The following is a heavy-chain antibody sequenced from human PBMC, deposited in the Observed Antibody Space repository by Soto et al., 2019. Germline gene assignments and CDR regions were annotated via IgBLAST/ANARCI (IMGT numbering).Heavy chain of an antibody. D-gene: IGHD6-25*01. Sequence: GGSLRLSCAASGFTFSSYGMHWVRQAPGKGLEWVAVISYDGSNKYYADSVKGRFTISRDNSKNTLYLQMNSLRAEDTAVYYCAKVGLEAALFRYYYYYMDVWGKGTTVTVSS. CDR3: AKVGLEAALFRYYYYYMDV. V-gene: IGHV3-30*18. CDR1: GFTFSSYG. CDR2: ISYDGSNK. J-gene: IGHJ6*03.